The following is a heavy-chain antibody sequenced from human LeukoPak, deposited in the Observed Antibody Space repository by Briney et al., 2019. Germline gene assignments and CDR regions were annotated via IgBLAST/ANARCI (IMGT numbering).Heavy chain of an antibody. Sequence: SETLSLTCTVSGGSISGDYWSWIRQSPGKELELIGYIYFPGHTNYKPSLRSRVTISGDTSKNVFSLTLNSVTAADTAIYYCARQGGTYFPHFDVGGPGTLVTVSS. V-gene: IGHV4-59*08. CDR3: ARQGGTYFPHFDV. J-gene: IGHJ4*02. CDR2: IYFPGHT. CDR1: GGSISGDY. D-gene: IGHD2/OR15-2a*01.